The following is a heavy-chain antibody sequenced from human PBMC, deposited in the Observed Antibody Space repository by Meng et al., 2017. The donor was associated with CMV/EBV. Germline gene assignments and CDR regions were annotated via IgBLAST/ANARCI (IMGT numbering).Heavy chain of an antibody. Sequence: GGSLRLSCAASGFTFSRYALHWVRQAPGKGLEWVAVISYVGSNKYYADSVKGRFTISRDNSKNTLYLQMNSLRAEDTAVYYCARDRRGYSYGYCYYGMDVWGQGTTVTVSS. CDR1: GFTFSRYA. J-gene: IGHJ6*02. D-gene: IGHD5-18*01. CDR3: ARDRRGYSYGYCYYGMDV. CDR2: ISYVGSNK. V-gene: IGHV3-30-3*01.